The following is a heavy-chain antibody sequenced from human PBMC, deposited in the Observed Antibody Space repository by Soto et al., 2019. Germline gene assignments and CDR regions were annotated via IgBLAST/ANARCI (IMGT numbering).Heavy chain of an antibody. D-gene: IGHD5-18*01. V-gene: IGHV1-3*05. CDR1: GYTFTSYA. CDR3: AREGYSYEGMDV. J-gene: IGHJ6*02. CDR2: INAGNGNT. Sequence: QVQLVQSGAEEKKPGASVKVSCKASGYTFTSYARHWVRQAPGQRLEWMGWINAGNGNTKYSQKFQGRVTITRDTSASTAYMELSSLRSEDTAVYYCAREGYSYEGMDVWGQGTTVTVSS.